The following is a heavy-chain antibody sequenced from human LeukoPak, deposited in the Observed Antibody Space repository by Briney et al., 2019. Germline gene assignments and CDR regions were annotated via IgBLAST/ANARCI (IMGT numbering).Heavy chain of an antibody. CDR3: ARGLIGTWLQLNFDY. CDR1: GFTFSSYA. Sequence: GGSLRLSCAASGFTFSSYAMHWVRQAPGKGLEWVAVISYDGSNKYYADSVKGRFTISRDNSKNTLYLQMNSLRAEDTAVYYCARGLIGTWLQLNFDYWGQGTLVTVSS. J-gene: IGHJ4*02. CDR2: ISYDGSNK. V-gene: IGHV3-30-3*01. D-gene: IGHD5-24*01.